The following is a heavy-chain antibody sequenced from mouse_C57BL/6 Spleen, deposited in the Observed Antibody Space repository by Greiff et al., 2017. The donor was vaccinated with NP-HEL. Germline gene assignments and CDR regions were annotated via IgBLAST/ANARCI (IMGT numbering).Heavy chain of an antibody. J-gene: IGHJ1*03. CDR3: ARQRYYYGSSYWYFDV. CDR2: ISSGGSYT. V-gene: IGHV5-6*01. CDR1: GFTFSSYG. D-gene: IGHD1-1*01. Sequence: EVKLQESGGDLVKPGGSLKLSCAASGFTFSSYGMSWVRQTPDKRLEWVATISSGGSYTYYPDSVKGRFTISRDNAKNTLYLQMSSLKSEDTAMYYCARQRYYYGSSYWYFDVWGTGTTVTVSS.